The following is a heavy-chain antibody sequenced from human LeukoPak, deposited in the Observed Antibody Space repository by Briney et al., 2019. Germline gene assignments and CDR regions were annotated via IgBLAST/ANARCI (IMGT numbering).Heavy chain of an antibody. CDR1: GGPISSYY. CDR2: IHYSGNT. D-gene: IGHD1-7*01. V-gene: IGHV4-59*08. J-gene: IGHJ4*02. Sequence: KSSETLSLTCTVSGGPISSYYWSWMRQPPGKGLEWIGYIHYSGNTNYNPSLKSRVAISLGTSRTQFSLKLTSVTAADTAVYYCASSEWNYARWGQGMLVTVSS. CDR3: ASSEWNYAR.